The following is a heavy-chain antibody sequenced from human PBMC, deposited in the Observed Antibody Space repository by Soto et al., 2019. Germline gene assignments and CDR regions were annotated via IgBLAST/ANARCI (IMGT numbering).Heavy chain of an antibody. Sequence: SETLSLTCAVYGGSFSGYYWSWIRQPPGKGLEGIGEINHSGSTNYNPSLKSRVTISVDTSKKQFSLKLSSVTAADTAVYFCARRPGLLFPSGLAVWGQGPTVT. D-gene: IGHD1-26*01. J-gene: IGHJ6*02. CDR2: INHSGST. CDR3: ARRPGLLFPSGLAV. CDR1: GGSFSGYY. V-gene: IGHV4-34*01.